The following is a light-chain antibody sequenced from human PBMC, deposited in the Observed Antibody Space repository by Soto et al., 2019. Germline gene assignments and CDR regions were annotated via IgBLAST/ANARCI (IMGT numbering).Light chain of an antibody. V-gene: IGKV3-15*01. CDR1: QSVSSN. J-gene: IGKJ1*01. Sequence: EIVMTQSPASLSVSPGERATLSCRASQSVSSNLAWYQQKPGQAPRLLIHGASARATGIPDRFSGSGSGTEFTLTISSLQSVDVAVYYCQQYNNWMWTFGQGTKVEFK. CDR3: QQYNNWMWT. CDR2: GAS.